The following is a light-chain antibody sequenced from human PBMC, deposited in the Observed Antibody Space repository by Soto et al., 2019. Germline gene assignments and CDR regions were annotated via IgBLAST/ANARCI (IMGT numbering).Light chain of an antibody. CDR1: SSDIGGYNY. J-gene: IGLJ3*02. Sequence: QSVLTQPPSASGSPGQSVTISCTGTSSDIGGYNYVSWYQQHPDKAPKLIIYEVSKRPSGVPDRFSGSKSGNTASLTVSGLQAEDEADYYCTSYAGSNNLVFAGGTKLTVL. CDR3: TSYAGSNNLV. CDR2: EVS. V-gene: IGLV2-8*01.